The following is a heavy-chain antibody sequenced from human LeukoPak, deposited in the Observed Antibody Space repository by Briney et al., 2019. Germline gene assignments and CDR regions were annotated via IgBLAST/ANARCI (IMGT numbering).Heavy chain of an antibody. Sequence: GSLRLSCAASGVTFTTFGIHWVRQAPGKGLEWVAAISPDGNIEYYTDSVKGRFTISRDNSKNMIYLQMNSLRGEDSAVYYCAKINNDDDYWGQGTLVTVSS. J-gene: IGHJ4*02. CDR2: ISPDGNIE. CDR3: AKINNDDDY. V-gene: IGHV3-30*18. CDR1: GVTFTTFG. D-gene: IGHD1/OR15-1a*01.